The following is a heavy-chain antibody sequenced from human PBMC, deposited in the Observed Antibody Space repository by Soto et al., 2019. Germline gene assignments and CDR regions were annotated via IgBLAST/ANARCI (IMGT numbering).Heavy chain of an antibody. V-gene: IGHV4-31*03. CDR1: GGSISSGGYY. D-gene: IGHD4-17*01. CDR3: AREDYGDYGFRYFDL. J-gene: IGHJ2*01. Sequence: QVQLQESGPGLVKPSQTLSLTCTVSGGSISSGGYYWSWIRQHPGKGLAWIGYIYYSGSTYYNPSLKSRVTISVDTSKNQFSLKLSSVTAADTAVYYCAREDYGDYGFRYFDLWGRGTLVTVSS. CDR2: IYYSGST.